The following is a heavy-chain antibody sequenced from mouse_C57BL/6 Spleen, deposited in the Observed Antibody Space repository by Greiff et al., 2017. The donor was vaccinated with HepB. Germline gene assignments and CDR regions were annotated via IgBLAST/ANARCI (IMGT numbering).Heavy chain of an antibody. Sequence: VQLQQSGPELVKPGASVKISCKASGYAFSSSWMNWVKQRPGKGLEWIGRIYPGDGDTNYNGKLKGKATLTADQYSSTAYMQLSSLTSEDSAVYFCARGGGDYWGQGTTLTVSS. CDR2: IYPGDGDT. CDR1: GYAFSSSW. V-gene: IGHV1-82*01. J-gene: IGHJ2*01. CDR3: ARGGGDY.